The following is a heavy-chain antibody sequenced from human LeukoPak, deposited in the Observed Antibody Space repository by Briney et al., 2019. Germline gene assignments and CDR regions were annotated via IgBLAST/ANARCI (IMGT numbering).Heavy chain of an antibody. CDR1: GFTFSTYA. V-gene: IGHV3-21*01. D-gene: IGHD3-10*01. CDR2: ISSSSSYI. CDR3: ARVGGSYYPRYFDY. Sequence: GGSLRLSCAASGFTFSTYAMSWVRQAPGKGLEWVSSISSSSSYIYYADSVKGRFTISRDNAKNSLYLQMNSLRAEDTAVYYCARVGGSYYPRYFDYWGQGTLVTVSS. J-gene: IGHJ4*02.